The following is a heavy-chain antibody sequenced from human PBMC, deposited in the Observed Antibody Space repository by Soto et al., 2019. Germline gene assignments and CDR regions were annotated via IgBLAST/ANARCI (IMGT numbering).Heavy chain of an antibody. CDR1: GFSLSNARMG. V-gene: IGHV2-26*01. J-gene: IGHJ3*02. D-gene: IGHD2-21*02. CDR2: IFSNDEK. CDR3: ARIFYGGNSGGAFDI. Sequence: SGPTLVNPTETLTLTCTVSGFSLSNARMGVSWIRQPPGKALEWLAHIFSNDEKSYSTSLKSRLTISKDTSKSQVVLTMTNMDPVDTATYYCARIFYGGNSGGAFDIWGQGTMVTVSS.